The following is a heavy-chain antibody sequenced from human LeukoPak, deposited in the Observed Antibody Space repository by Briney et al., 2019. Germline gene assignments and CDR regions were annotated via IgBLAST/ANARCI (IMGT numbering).Heavy chain of an antibody. Sequence: PSETLSLTCTVSGGSTSSGDYYWSWIRQPPGKGLEWIGYIYYSGSTYYNPSLKSRVTISVDTSKNQFSLKLSSVTAANTAVYYCARDMAPDSSGYYYGWFDPWGQGTLVTVSS. V-gene: IGHV4-30-4*01. J-gene: IGHJ5*02. CDR3: ARDMAPDSSGYYYGWFDP. CDR2: IYYSGST. D-gene: IGHD3-22*01. CDR1: GGSTSSGDYY.